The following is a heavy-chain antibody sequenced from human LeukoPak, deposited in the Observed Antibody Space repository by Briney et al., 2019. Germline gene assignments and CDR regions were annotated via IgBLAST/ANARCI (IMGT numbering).Heavy chain of an antibody. CDR3: ASGSLGDGYGVGDYYQYMDV. V-gene: IGHV1-69*05. J-gene: IGHJ6*03. CDR2: VMPLFGTA. CDR1: GGTFNSYA. D-gene: IGHD5-24*01. Sequence: SVKVSCKASGGTFNSYAISWVRQAPGQGLEWMGGVMPLFGTANYAQEFQGRVTFTTDESASTAYMEVSSLRSEDTAVYYCASGSLGDGYGVGDYYQYMDVWGKGTTVTVSS.